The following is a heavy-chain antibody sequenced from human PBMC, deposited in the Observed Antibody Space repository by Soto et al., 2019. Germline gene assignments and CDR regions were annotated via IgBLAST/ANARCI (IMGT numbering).Heavy chain of an antibody. D-gene: IGHD3-10*01. CDR1: GFTFSSYW. CDR2: IKQDGSEK. Sequence: PGGSLRLSCAASGFTFSSYWMSWVRQAPGKGLEWVANIKQDGSEKYYVDSVKGRFTISRDNAKNSLYLQMNSLRAEDTAVYYCARDSEYYYGGDWFDPWGQGTLVTVSS. J-gene: IGHJ5*02. CDR3: ARDSEYYYGGDWFDP. V-gene: IGHV3-7*01.